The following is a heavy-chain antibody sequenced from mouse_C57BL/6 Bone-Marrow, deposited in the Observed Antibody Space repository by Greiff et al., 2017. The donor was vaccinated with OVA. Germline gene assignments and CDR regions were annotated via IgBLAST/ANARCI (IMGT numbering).Heavy chain of an antibody. CDR1: GFNIKDYY. J-gene: IGHJ1*03. V-gene: IGHV14-1*01. CDR2: IDPEDGDT. CDR3: TPILITTVPYWYFDV. Sequence: EVQLQQSGAELVRPGASVKLSCTASGFNIKDYYMHWVKQRPEQGLEWIGRIDPEDGDTEYAPKFQGKATMTADTSSNTAYLQLSSLTSEDTAVYYCTPILITTVPYWYFDVWGTGTTVTVSS. D-gene: IGHD1-1*01.